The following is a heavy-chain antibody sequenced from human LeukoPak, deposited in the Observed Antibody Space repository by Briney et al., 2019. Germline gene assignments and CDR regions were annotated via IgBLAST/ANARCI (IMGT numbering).Heavy chain of an antibody. Sequence: SETLSLTCTVSGGSISSRNYYWGRIRQPPGKGLEWIGSIYYSGSTNYNPSLKSRLTISLDVSKNQFSLNLRSVTAADTAIYFCARGNLIRGVHTAPDSWGQGTLVTVSS. CDR2: IYYSGST. CDR1: GGSISSRNYY. J-gene: IGHJ4*02. CDR3: ARGNLIRGVHTAPDS. D-gene: IGHD3-10*01. V-gene: IGHV4-39*07.